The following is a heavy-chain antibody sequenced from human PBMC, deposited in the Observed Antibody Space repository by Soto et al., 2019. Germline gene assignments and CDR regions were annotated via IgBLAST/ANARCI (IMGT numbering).Heavy chain of an antibody. D-gene: IGHD5-18*01. Sequence: RGESLKIACKGSGYSFTSYWIGWVRQIPGKGLEWMGIIYPGDSDTRYSPSFQGQVTISADKSISTAYLQWSSLKASDTAMYYCARRPSYGYHYYYGMDVWGQGTTVTVSS. CDR3: ARRPSYGYHYYYGMDV. CDR2: IYPGDSDT. CDR1: GYSFTSYW. V-gene: IGHV5-51*01. J-gene: IGHJ6*02.